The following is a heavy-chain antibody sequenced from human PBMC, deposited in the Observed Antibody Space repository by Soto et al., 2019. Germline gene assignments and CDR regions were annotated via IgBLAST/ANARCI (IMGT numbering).Heavy chain of an antibody. Sequence: EVQLLESGGGLVQPGESLRLSCAASGFTFSSYAMSWVRQAPEKGLEWVSVISGSDDSTYYADSVKGRFTISRDNSKNTRYLQLNSLWAEDTAVYSCAKRRSSSTFDYWGQGTLVTVSS. V-gene: IGHV3-23*01. D-gene: IGHD6-6*01. CDR1: GFTFSSYA. CDR2: ISGSDDST. CDR3: AKRRSSSTFDY. J-gene: IGHJ4*02.